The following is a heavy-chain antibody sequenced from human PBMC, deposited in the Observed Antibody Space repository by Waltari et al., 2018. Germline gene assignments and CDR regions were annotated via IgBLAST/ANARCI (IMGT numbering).Heavy chain of an antibody. J-gene: IGHJ4*02. D-gene: IGHD1-26*01. CDR2: INHSGST. CDR3: ARGEGIVGATGGDFDY. CDR1: GGSFSGYY. V-gene: IGHV4-34*01. Sequence: QVQLQQWGAGLLKPSETLSLTCAVYGGSFSGYYWSWIRQPPGKGLEWLGEINHSGSTNYNPSLKSRVTISVDTSKNQFSLKLSSVTAAGTAVYYCARGEGIVGATGGDFDYWGQGTLVTVSS.